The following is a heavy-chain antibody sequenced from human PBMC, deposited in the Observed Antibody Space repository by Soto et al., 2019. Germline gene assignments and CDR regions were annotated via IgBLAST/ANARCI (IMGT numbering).Heavy chain of an antibody. CDR2: INHSGST. CDR3: ARGREYSSPSHYYYYMDV. Sequence: QVQLQQWGAGLLKPSETLSLTCAVYGGSFSGYYWSWIRQPPGKGLEWIGEINHSGSTNYNPSLKSRVTISVDTSKNQFSLKLSSVTAADTAVYYCARGREYSSPSHYYYYMDVWGKGTTVTVSS. J-gene: IGHJ6*03. D-gene: IGHD6-6*01. CDR1: GGSFSGYY. V-gene: IGHV4-34*01.